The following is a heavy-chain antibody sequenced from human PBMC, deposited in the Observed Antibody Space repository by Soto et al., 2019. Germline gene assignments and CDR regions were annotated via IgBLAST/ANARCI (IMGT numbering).Heavy chain of an antibody. CDR3: ARVDYYDSSGYYGY. CDR1: GYTFTIYG. CDR2: ISGYNGNT. V-gene: IGHV1-18*04. Sequence: QVQLVQSGAEVKKPGASVKVSCKASGYTFTIYGISWVRQAPGQGLEWKGWISGYNGNTNYAQNLQDRVTLPTDATTSSVYMDLRSLRSDDTAVYYCARVDYYDSSGYYGYCGQGTPITVSS. J-gene: IGHJ4*02. D-gene: IGHD3-22*01.